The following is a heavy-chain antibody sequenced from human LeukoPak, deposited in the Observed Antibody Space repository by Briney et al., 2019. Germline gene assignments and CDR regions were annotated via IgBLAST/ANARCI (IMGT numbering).Heavy chain of an antibody. D-gene: IGHD6-6*01. CDR3: ARVGGYSSSSFLDY. CDR2: ISYDGSNK. V-gene: IGHV3-30*03. CDR1: GFTFSSYG. J-gene: IGHJ4*02. Sequence: GGSLRLSCAASGFTFSSYGMHWVRQAPGKGLEWVAVISYDGSNKYYADSVKGRFTISRDNAKNSLYLQMNSLRAEDTAVYYCARVGGYSSSSFLDYWGQGTLVTVSS.